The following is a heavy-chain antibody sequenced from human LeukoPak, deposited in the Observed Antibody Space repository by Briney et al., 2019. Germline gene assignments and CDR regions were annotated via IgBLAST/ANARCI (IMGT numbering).Heavy chain of an antibody. CDR1: GFPFSSYA. CDR3: VKEVIYYNSGRYYSAMDV. CDR2: FSSNGGTT. V-gene: IGHV3-64D*06. Sequence: GGSLRLSCSASGFPFSSYAMHWVRQAPGKGLEYVSSFSSNGGTTHYADSVKGRFTISRDNSKNTLYLQMSSLRAEDTAVYICVKEVIYYNSGRYYSAMDVWGQGTTVTVSS. J-gene: IGHJ6*02. D-gene: IGHD3-10*01.